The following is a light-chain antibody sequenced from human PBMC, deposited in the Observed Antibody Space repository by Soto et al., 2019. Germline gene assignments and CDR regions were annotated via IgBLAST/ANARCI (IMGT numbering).Light chain of an antibody. CDR1: QSVSSH. V-gene: IGKV3-11*01. J-gene: IGKJ5*01. Sequence: PATASLWAGEKITVACRASQSVSSHFAWYQQKSGQAPRLLIYDASKRATGIPARFSGSGSGTDFTLPITRLAPEDFAAYYCQPRTTGAPIAQGTRLEIK. CDR3: QPRTTGAP. CDR2: DAS.